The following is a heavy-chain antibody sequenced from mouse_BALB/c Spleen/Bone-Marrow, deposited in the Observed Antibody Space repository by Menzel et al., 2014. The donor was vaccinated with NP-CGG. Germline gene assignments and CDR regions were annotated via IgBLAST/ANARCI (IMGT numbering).Heavy chain of an antibody. J-gene: IGHJ2*01. CDR3: AYGSSYDYFDY. D-gene: IGHD1-1*01. Sequence: EVQGVESGAELVKPGASVELSCTAPGFNIKDTYLHWVKQRPEQGLDWIGRIDPAIFTKYDPKFQGKATITADTSSNTAYLHLSGLTSEAAAVYYCAYGSSYDYFDYWGQGTTLTVSS. V-gene: IGHV14-3*02. CDR1: GFNIKDTY. CDR2: IDPAIFT.